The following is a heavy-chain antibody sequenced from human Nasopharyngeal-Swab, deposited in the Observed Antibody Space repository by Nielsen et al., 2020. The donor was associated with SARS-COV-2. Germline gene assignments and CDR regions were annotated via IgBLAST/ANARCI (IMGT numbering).Heavy chain of an antibody. D-gene: IGHD3-22*01. Sequence: SETLSLTCAVYGGSFSGYYWSWIRQPPRKGLEWIGEINHSGSTNYNPSLKSRVTISVDTSKNQFSLKLSSVTAADTAVYYCARDYYYDSSVFDYWGQGTLVTVSS. V-gene: IGHV4-34*01. CDR2: INHSGST. J-gene: IGHJ4*02. CDR3: ARDYYYDSSVFDY. CDR1: GGSFSGYY.